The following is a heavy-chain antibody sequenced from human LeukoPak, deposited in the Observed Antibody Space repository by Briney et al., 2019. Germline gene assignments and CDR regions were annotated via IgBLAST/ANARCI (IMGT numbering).Heavy chain of an antibody. D-gene: IGHD5-24*01. CDR1: GFTFSSYA. CDR2: ISGSGSPT. Sequence: GGSLRLSCAASGFTFSSYAMSWARQAPGKGLEWVSSISGSGSPTYYADSVKGRFTISRDNSKNTLYLEMNSLRVEDTAMYYCARDLDDYNSQPLVFQHWGQGTLVTVSS. V-gene: IGHV3-23*01. J-gene: IGHJ1*01. CDR3: ARDLDDYNSQPLVFQH.